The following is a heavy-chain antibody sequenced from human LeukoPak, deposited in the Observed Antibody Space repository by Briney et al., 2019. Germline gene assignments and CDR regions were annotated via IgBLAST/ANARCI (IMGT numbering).Heavy chain of an antibody. Sequence: PSETLSLTCTVSGGSLSSYYWNWIRQPPGKGLEWIGYIYYSGSTNYNPSLKSRVTTSVDPSKNQFSLKLSSVTAADTAVYYCARERLGYYDRSGLDYWGQGTLVTVSS. D-gene: IGHD3-22*01. V-gene: IGHV4-59*01. CDR2: IYYSGST. CDR1: GGSLSSYY. CDR3: ARERLGYYDRSGLDY. J-gene: IGHJ4*02.